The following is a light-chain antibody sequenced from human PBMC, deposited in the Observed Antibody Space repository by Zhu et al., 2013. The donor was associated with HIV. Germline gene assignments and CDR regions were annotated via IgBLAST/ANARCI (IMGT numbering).Light chain of an antibody. V-gene: IGKV3-15*01. CDR2: GAS. J-gene: IGKJ4*01. CDR1: QNVGSN. CDR3: QQYGSSPLT. Sequence: EVVMTQSPATLSVAPGERATLSCRASQNVGSNVAWYQQRPGQAPRLLIYGASTRATGIPARFSGSGSGTEFTLSISRLEPEDFAVYHCQQYGSSPLTFGGGTKVEIK.